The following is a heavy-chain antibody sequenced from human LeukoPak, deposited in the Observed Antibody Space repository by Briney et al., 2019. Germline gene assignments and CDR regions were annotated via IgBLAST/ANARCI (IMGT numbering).Heavy chain of an antibody. CDR3: ARIWIQLWPFDY. J-gene: IGHJ4*02. Sequence: ARSLRLSWAASGFTFSSYCMNWVRQAPGKGLEWVSYISSSSSTVYYADSVKGRFTISRDKAKNSLYLQMNSLRAEDTAVYYCARIWIQLWPFDYWGQGTLVTVSS. CDR1: GFTFSSYC. CDR2: ISSSSSTV. D-gene: IGHD5-18*01. V-gene: IGHV3-48*01.